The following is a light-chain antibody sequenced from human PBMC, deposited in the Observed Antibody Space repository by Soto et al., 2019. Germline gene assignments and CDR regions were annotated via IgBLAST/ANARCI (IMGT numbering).Light chain of an antibody. Sequence: DLPMTQTHSPLSESVGDRVTFTLRASQSINRWLAWYQQKPGKAPNLLIYDASSLQSGVPSRFSGSGSGTDFTITSSSLQGEVFATYYCQQSYYNPTFAEGTKVEI. CDR1: QSINRW. CDR2: DAS. J-gene: IGKJ4*02. CDR3: QQSYYNPT. V-gene: IGKV1-39*01.